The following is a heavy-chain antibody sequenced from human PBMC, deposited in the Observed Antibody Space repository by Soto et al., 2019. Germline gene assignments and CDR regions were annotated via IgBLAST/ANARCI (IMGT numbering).Heavy chain of an antibody. CDR3: ARAVCSGGSCSDY. D-gene: IGHD2-15*01. CDR2: ISSSSSYI. CDR1: GFTFSSYS. V-gene: IGHV3-21*01. J-gene: IGHJ4*02. Sequence: PGGSLRLSCAASGFTFSSYSMNWVRQAPGKGLEWVSSISSSSSYIYYADSVKGRFTISRDNAKNSLYLQMNSLRAEDTAVYYCARAVCSGGSCSDYWGQGTLVTVSS.